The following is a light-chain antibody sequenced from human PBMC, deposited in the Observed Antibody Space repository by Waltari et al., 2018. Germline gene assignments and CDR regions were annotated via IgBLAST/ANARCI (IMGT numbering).Light chain of an antibody. Sequence: ETVMTQSPATLSVSPGERATLSCRASQSVSSNLAWYQQTPGQAPRLLIYGASTRATGIPARFSGSGSGTEFTLTISSLQSEDFAVYYCQQYINWPPYTFGQGTKLEIK. CDR1: QSVSSN. V-gene: IGKV3-15*01. CDR2: GAS. J-gene: IGKJ2*01. CDR3: QQYINWPPYT.